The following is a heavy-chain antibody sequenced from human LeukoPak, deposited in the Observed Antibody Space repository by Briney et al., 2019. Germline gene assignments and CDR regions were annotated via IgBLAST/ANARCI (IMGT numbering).Heavy chain of an antibody. V-gene: IGHV3-23*01. D-gene: IGHD6-13*01. CDR2: ISGSGGST. CDR1: GFTLSSYA. CDR3: ASRSGYSSSWYDY. J-gene: IGHJ4*02. Sequence: QPGGSLRLSCAASGFTLSSYAMSWVRQAPGKGLEWVSAISGSGGSTYYADSVKGRFTISRDNSKNTLYLQMNSLRAEDTAVYYCASRSGYSSSWYDYWGQGTLVTVSS.